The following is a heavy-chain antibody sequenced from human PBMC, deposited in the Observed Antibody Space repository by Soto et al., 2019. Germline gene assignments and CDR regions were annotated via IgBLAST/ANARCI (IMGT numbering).Heavy chain of an antibody. CDR3: AGGGQLDP. Sequence: GGSLRLSCAASGFTFSSYSMNWVRQAPGKGLEWVSSISSSSTYIYYADSVKGRFTISRDNARNSLYLHMNSLRAEDTAVYYRAGGGQLDPWGQGTLVTVSS. J-gene: IGHJ5*02. D-gene: IGHD1-26*01. CDR1: GFTFSSYS. CDR2: ISSSSTYI. V-gene: IGHV3-21*01.